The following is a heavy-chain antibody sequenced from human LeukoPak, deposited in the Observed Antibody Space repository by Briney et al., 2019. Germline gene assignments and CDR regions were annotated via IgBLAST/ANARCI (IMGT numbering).Heavy chain of an antibody. V-gene: IGHV4-59*12. J-gene: IGHJ5*02. CDR1: GGSISSYY. CDR2: IYDGGSA. CDR3: ARDGPRWFDP. Sequence: PSETLSLTCTISGGSISSYYWSWIRQPPGKGLEWIGNIYDGGSANYNPSLKSRVTISVDTSKNQFSLKLSSVTAADTAVYYCARDGPRWFDPWGQGTLVTVSS.